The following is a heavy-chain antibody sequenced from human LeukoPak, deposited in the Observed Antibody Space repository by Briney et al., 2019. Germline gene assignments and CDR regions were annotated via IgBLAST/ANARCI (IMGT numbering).Heavy chain of an antibody. CDR2: IYYSGST. V-gene: IGHV4-59*01. Sequence: PSETLSLTSTVSGGSISSYYWSWIRQPLGKGLEWIGYIYYSGSTNYNPSLKSRVTISVDTSKNQFSLKLSSVTAADTAVYYCARSGGFLEFSIDYWGQGTLVTVSS. D-gene: IGHD3-3*01. CDR1: GGSISSYY. J-gene: IGHJ4*02. CDR3: ARSGGFLEFSIDY.